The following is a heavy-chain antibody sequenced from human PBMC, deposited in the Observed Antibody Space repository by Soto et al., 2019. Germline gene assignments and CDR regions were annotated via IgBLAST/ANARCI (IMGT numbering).Heavy chain of an antibody. D-gene: IGHD3-3*01. Sequence: EVQLLESGGGLVQPGGSLRLSCAASGFTFSSYAMSWVRQAPGKGLEWVSAISGSGGSTYYADSVKGRFTISRDNSKNTLYLQMNSLRAEDTDVYYCAKAPFGVVVNFDYWGQGTLVTVSS. CDR1: GFTFSSYA. CDR3: AKAPFGVVVNFDY. J-gene: IGHJ4*02. CDR2: ISGSGGST. V-gene: IGHV3-23*01.